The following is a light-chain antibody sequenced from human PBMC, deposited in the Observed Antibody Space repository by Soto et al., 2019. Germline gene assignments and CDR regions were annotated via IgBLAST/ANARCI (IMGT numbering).Light chain of an antibody. Sequence: DIVLTQSPATLSLSPGQTATLSCRASQSVSSYLAWYQQKAGQAPRLLIYEGSNRATGIPTRFSGSGSGTDFTLTISGLEPEDFAVYYCQQYGSTPPVTFGGGTKVEIK. J-gene: IGKJ4*01. CDR2: EGS. CDR3: QQYGSTPPVT. V-gene: IGKV3-11*01. CDR1: QSVSSY.